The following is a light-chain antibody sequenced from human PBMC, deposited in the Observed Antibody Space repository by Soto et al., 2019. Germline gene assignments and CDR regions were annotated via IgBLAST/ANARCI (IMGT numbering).Light chain of an antibody. CDR1: QSVSSN. J-gene: IGKJ1*01. CDR3: QQYINWPPWT. CDR2: GAS. V-gene: IGKV3-15*01. Sequence: EIVMTQSPATLSVSPGERATLSCRASQSVSSNLAWYQQKPGQAPRLLIYGASTRATGIPARFSGSGSGTEFTLTISSLQSEDFAVYYCQQYINWPPWTFGQGTMVEIK.